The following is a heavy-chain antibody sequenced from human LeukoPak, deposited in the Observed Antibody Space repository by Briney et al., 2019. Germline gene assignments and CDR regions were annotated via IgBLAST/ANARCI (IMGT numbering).Heavy chain of an antibody. CDR3: AKTGYYYDRSDYYYDRSRYFDL. CDR2: ISGSGGNT. V-gene: IGHV3-23*01. CDR1: GFSFSSYA. D-gene: IGHD3-22*01. J-gene: IGHJ2*01. Sequence: GGSLRLSCAVSGFSFSSYAMSWVRQAPGKGLEWVSAISGSGGNTYYADSVKGRFTISRDNSKNTLYLQMNSLRAEDTAVYYCAKTGYYYDRSDYYYDRSRYFDLWGRGTLVTVSS.